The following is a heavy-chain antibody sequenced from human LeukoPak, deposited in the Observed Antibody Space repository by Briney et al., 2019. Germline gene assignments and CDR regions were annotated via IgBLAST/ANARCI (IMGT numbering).Heavy chain of an antibody. D-gene: IGHD6-13*01. J-gene: IGHJ4*02. V-gene: IGHV1-69*13. Sequence: ASVKVSCKASGGTFSSYAISWVRQAPGQGLERMGGIIPIFGTANYAQKFQGRVTITADESTSTAYMELSSLRSEDTAVYYCVGGAYSSSWWVFDYWGQGTLVTVSS. CDR3: VGGAYSSSWWVFDY. CDR1: GGTFSSYA. CDR2: IIPIFGTA.